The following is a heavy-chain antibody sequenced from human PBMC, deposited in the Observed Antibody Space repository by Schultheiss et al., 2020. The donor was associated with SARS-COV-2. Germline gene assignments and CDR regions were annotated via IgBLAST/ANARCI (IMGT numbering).Heavy chain of an antibody. J-gene: IGHJ4*02. CDR2: ISYDGSNK. Sequence: GESLKISCAASGFTFSSYAMHWVRQAPGKGLEWVAVISYDGSNKYYADSVKGRFTISRDNSKNTLYLQMNSLRAEDTAVYYCAKSIAVAGPLVYWGQGTLVTVSS. D-gene: IGHD6-19*01. CDR1: GFTFSSYA. CDR3: AKSIAVAGPLVY. V-gene: IGHV3-30*04.